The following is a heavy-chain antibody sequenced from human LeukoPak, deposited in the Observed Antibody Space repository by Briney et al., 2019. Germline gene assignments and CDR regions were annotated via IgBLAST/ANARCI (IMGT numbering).Heavy chain of an antibody. CDR3: ARYSSSSRGVFGY. V-gene: IGHV3-30-3*01. CDR1: GFTFSSYA. Sequence: GGSLRLSCAASGFTFSSYAMHWVRQAPGKGLEWVAVISYDGSNKYYADSVKGRFTISRDNSKNTLYLQMNSLRAEDTAVYYCARYSSSSRGVFGYWAREPWSPSPQ. D-gene: IGHD6-6*01. CDR2: ISYDGSNK. J-gene: IGHJ4*02.